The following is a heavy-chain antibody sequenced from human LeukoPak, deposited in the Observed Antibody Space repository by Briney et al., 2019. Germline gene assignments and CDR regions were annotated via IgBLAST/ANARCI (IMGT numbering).Heavy chain of an antibody. CDR2: INSDGSST. CDR1: RFTFSSYW. V-gene: IGHV3-74*01. CDR3: AREVNCGGDCDYYYGMDV. J-gene: IGHJ6*02. D-gene: IGHD2-21*02. Sequence: GGSLRLSCAASRFTFSSYWMHWVRQAPGKGLVWVSRINSDGSSTSYADSVKGRFTISRDNAKNTLYLQMNSLRAEDTAVYYCAREVNCGGDCDYYYGMDVWGQGTTVTVSS.